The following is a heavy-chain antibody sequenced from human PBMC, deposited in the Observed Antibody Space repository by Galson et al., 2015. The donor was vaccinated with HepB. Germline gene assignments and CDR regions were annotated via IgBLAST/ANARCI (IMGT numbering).Heavy chain of an antibody. V-gene: IGHV3-7*01. D-gene: IGHD6-19*01. Sequence: SLRLSCAASGFTFSRYWMSWVRQAPGKGLEWVANIKQDGSEKYYVDSVKGRFTISRDNAKNSLYLQMNSLRAEDTAVYYRASFGIGVAAPFDYWGQGTLVTVSS. CDR1: GFTFSRYW. CDR2: IKQDGSEK. CDR3: ASFGIGVAAPFDY. J-gene: IGHJ4*02.